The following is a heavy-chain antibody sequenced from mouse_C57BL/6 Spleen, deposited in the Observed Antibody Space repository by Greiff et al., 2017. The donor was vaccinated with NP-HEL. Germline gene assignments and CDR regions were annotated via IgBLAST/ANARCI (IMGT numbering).Heavy chain of an antibody. J-gene: IGHJ4*01. V-gene: IGHV2-2*01. CDR2: IWSGGST. CDR3: ARHGYAMDY. CDR1: GFSLTSYG. Sequence: QVHVKQSGPGLVQPSQSLSITCTVSGFSLTSYGVHWVRQSPGKGLEWLGVIWSGGSTDYNAAFISRLSISKDNSKSQVFFKMNSLQADDTAIYYCARHGYAMDYWGQGTSVTVSS.